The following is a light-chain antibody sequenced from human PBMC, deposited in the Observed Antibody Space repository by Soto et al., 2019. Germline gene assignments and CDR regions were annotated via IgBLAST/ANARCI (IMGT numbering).Light chain of an antibody. CDR3: QPRSHLPQRYT. Sequence: EIVLTQSPATLSLSPGERATLSCRASQSVSSYLAWYQQKPGQAPRLLIYDASTRATGIPARFSGSGSGTYFTLTISSLAPEDSAVYYCQPRSHLPQRYTFGQGTKLEIK. V-gene: IGKV3-11*01. CDR1: QSVSSY. CDR2: DAS. J-gene: IGKJ2*01.